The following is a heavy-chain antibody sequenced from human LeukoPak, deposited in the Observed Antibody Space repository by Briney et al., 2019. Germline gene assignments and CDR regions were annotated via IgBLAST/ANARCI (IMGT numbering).Heavy chain of an antibody. J-gene: IGHJ6*02. V-gene: IGHV3-48*04. CDR2: ISSSSSTI. Sequence: PGGSLRLSCAASGFTFSSYSMNWVRQAPGKGLEWVSYISSSSSTIYYADSVKGRFTISRDNAKNSLYLQMNSLRAEDTAVYYCARPRRSGIGELSLDYYYGMDIWGQGTTVTVSS. CDR1: GFTFSSYS. D-gene: IGHD3-10*01. CDR3: ARPRRSGIGELSLDYYYGMDI.